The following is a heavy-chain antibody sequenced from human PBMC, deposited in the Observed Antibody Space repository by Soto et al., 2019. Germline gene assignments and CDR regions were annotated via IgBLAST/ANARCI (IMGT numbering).Heavy chain of an antibody. CDR2: SSNSGTFT. CDR3: ARSGDNYNVLDY. CDR1: GFTFSDYY. J-gene: IGHJ4*02. D-gene: IGHD3-10*02. V-gene: IGHV3-11*06. Sequence: PGGSLRLSCEGSGFTFSDYYMSWIRQAPGRGLEWISYSSNSGTFTRYSDSVKGRFSISRDNTKNFLYLQMNSLRAEDTAVYYCARSGDNYNVLDYWGQGTPVTSPQ.